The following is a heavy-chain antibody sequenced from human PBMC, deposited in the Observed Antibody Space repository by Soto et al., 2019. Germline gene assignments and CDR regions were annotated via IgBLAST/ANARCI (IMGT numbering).Heavy chain of an antibody. CDR2: INPATGAA. D-gene: IGHD3-3*01. Sequence: QLHLVQSGAVVKKPGASVTVSCSASGYPVTAYYMHWVRQAPGRGLEWMGGINPATGAAKYTQTFQGRVTMTRDQSTSTVFMALSGLASEDPAVFYWARGGGVGVAGSAAFDMWGQGTLVTVSS. CDR1: GYPVTAYY. CDR3: ARGGGVGVAGSAAFDM. V-gene: IGHV1-2*02. J-gene: IGHJ3*02.